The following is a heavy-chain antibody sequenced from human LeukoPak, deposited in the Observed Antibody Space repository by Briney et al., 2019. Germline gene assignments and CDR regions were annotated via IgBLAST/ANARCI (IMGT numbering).Heavy chain of an antibody. Sequence: PGGSLRLSCAASGFTFDDYAMHWVRQAPGKGLEWVSGISWNSGSIGYADSVKGRFTISRDNAKNSLYLQMNSLRAEDTALYYCAKDNLGEQLWGNFDYWGQGTLVTVSS. CDR3: AKDNLGEQLWGNFDY. CDR1: GFTFDDYA. V-gene: IGHV3-9*01. J-gene: IGHJ4*02. D-gene: IGHD5-18*01. CDR2: ISWNSGSI.